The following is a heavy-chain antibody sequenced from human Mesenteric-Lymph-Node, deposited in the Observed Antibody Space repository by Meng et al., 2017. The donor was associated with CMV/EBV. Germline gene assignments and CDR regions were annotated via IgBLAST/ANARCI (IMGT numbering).Heavy chain of an antibody. CDR1: GFTFDNYG. J-gene: IGHJ4*02. CDR3: AKDQGAIFGVVPYDS. Sequence: GFTFDNYGMSWVRQAPEKGLEFVSGTTGGGGNKYYAESVRGRFTISRDNSKNTLFLQMNSLRAEDTAFYYCAKDQGAIFGVVPYDSWGQGTLVTVSS. CDR2: TTGGGGNK. V-gene: IGHV3-23*01. D-gene: IGHD3-3*01.